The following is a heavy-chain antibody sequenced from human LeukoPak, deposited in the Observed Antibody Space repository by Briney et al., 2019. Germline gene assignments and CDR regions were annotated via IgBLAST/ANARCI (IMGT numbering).Heavy chain of an antibody. V-gene: IGHV4-59*01. CDR1: GGSISSYY. Sequence: PSETLSLTCTVSGGSISSYYCSWIRQPPGKGLEWIGDIDCSGSPNYNPSLKSRVTISLDTSKNRFSLKLNSVTAADTAVYYCATGRYYFDYWGQGTLVTVSS. D-gene: IGHD3-3*01. CDR2: IDCSGSP. CDR3: ATGRYYFDY. J-gene: IGHJ4*02.